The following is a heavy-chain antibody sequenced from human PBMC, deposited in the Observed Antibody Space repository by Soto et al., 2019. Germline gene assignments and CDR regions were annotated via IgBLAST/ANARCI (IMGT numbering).Heavy chain of an antibody. CDR3: ARGYAEYFQN. V-gene: IGHV4-59*01. Sequence: NPSETLSLTCTVSGGSISSYYWSWIRQPPGKGLEWIGYIYYSGSTNYNPSLKSRVTISVDTSKNQFSLKLSSVTAADTAVYYCARGYAEYFQNWGQGTLVTVSS. D-gene: IGHD1-1*01. CDR1: GGSISSYY. CDR2: IYYSGST. J-gene: IGHJ1*01.